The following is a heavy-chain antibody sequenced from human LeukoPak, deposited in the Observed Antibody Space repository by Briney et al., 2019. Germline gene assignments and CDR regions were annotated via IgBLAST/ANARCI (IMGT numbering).Heavy chain of an antibody. J-gene: IGHJ4*02. CDR3: ARWCRVALTGTTSNPYYFDY. V-gene: IGHV4-31*03. CDR1: GGSISSGGYY. CDR2: IYYSGST. Sequence: SETLSLTCTVSGGSISSGGYYWSWIRQHPGKGLEWIGYIYYSGSTYYNPSLKSRVTISVDTSKNQFSLKLSSVTAADTAVYYCARWCRVALTGTTSNPYYFDYWGQGTLVTVSS. D-gene: IGHD1-7*01.